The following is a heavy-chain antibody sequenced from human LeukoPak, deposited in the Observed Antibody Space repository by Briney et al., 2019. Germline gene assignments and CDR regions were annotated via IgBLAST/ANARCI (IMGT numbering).Heavy chain of an antibody. J-gene: IGHJ4*02. CDR3: ATTSTIVAREAIY. Sequence: ASVKVSCKTSGYTFTSYGISWVRQAPGQGLEWMGWISVCNGNTNYAQKFQGRVTMTTDTSTSTAYMELRSLRSDDTAVYYCATTSTIVAREAIYWGQGTLVTVSS. CDR2: ISVCNGNT. CDR1: GYTFTSYG. V-gene: IGHV1-18*01. D-gene: IGHD4-11*01.